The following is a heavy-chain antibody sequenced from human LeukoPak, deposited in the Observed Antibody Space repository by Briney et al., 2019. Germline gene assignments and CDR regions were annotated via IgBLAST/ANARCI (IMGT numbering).Heavy chain of an antibody. CDR2: ISSSSSYI. D-gene: IGHD3-10*01. Sequence: GGSLRLSCAASGVTFSSYSMNWVRKAPGKGLEWVSSISSSSSYIYYADSVKGRFTISRDNAKNSLYLQMNSLRAEDTAVYYCARDGSQSAYGSGSYFGWFDPWGQGTLVTVSS. V-gene: IGHV3-21*01. CDR1: GVTFSSYS. J-gene: IGHJ5*02. CDR3: ARDGSQSAYGSGSYFGWFDP.